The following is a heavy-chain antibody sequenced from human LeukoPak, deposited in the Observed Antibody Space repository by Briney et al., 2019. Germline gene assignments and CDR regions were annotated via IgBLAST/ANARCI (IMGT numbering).Heavy chain of an antibody. CDR3: AKRGGYSSLDY. V-gene: IGHV3-30*18. CDR2: ISYDGSNK. J-gene: IGHJ4*02. Sequence: VAVISYDGSNKYYADSVKGRFTISRDNSKNTLYLQMNSLRAEDTAVYYCAKRGGYSSLDYWGQGTLVTVSS. D-gene: IGHD5-18*01.